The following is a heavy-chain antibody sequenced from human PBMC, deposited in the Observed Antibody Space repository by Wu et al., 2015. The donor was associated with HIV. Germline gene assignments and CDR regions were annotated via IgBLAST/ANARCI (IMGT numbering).Heavy chain of an antibody. V-gene: IGHV1-18*01. D-gene: IGHD4/OR15-4a*01. CDR3: ARVQFDPDYYTYFDL. J-gene: IGHJ5*02. CDR1: YILTSNP. Sequence: QVQLVQSGAEGKKPGASVKVSCKASYILTSNPIGWVRQAPGQRLEWMGWMNPSNGHIQPAQKFQDRINMSTNNSAHTAYMELRSLTSDDAAIYFCARVQFDPDYYTYFDLWGQGTLVTVSS. CDR2: MNPSNGHI.